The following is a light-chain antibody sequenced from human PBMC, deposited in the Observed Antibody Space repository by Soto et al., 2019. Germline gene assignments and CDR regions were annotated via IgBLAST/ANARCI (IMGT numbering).Light chain of an antibody. CDR2: RNN. CDR3: AAWDDGLSAVV. CDR1: SSNIGSNY. V-gene: IGLV1-47*01. Sequence: QAVVTQPPSASGTPGQRVTISCSGSSSNIGSNYVYWYQHLPGTAPKLLIYRNNQRPSGVPDRFSGSKSGTSASLAISGLRSEDEADYYCAAWDDGLSAVVFGGGTKLTVL. J-gene: IGLJ2*01.